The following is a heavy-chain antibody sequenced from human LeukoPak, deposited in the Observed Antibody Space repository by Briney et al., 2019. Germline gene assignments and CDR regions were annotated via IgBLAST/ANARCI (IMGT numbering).Heavy chain of an antibody. V-gene: IGHV3-74*01. CDR1: GFTFSSYW. CDR3: AEDPDYGGYSRFDY. J-gene: IGHJ4*02. CDR2: IKSDGSST. Sequence: PGGSLRLSCAASGFTFSSYWMHWVRQAPGKGLVWVSRIKSDGSSTSYAGSVKGRFTISRDNAKNTLYLQMNSLRGEDTAVYYCAEDPDYGGYSRFDYWGQGTLVTVSS. D-gene: IGHD4-17*01.